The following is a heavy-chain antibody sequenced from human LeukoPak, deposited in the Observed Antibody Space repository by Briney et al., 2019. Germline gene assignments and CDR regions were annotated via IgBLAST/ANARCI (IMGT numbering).Heavy chain of an antibody. CDR3: ARHGRTYYYDTSGYRPSISDY. D-gene: IGHD3-22*01. CDR2: IYYSSST. V-gene: IGHV4-39*01. Sequence: SETLSLTCTVSGVSISSSSYYCGWIRQPPGKGREWIGSIYYSSSTYYNPSLKRLVTISVDTSKNQFSLKLSYVKAADTAVYYCARHGRTYYYDTSGYRPSISDYWGQGTLVTVSS. CDR1: GVSISSSSYY. J-gene: IGHJ4*02.